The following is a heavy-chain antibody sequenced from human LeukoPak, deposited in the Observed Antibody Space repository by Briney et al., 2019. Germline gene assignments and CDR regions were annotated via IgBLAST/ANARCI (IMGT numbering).Heavy chain of an antibody. Sequence: SQTLSLTCTVSGGSISSGDYYWSWIRQPPGKGLEWIGYIYYSGSTYYNPSLKSRVTISVDTSKNQFSLKLSSVTAADTAVYYCARESGDYVFFDYWGQGTLVTVSS. V-gene: IGHV4-30-4*01. CDR1: GGSISSGDYY. D-gene: IGHD4-17*01. J-gene: IGHJ4*02. CDR2: IYYSGST. CDR3: ARESGDYVFFDY.